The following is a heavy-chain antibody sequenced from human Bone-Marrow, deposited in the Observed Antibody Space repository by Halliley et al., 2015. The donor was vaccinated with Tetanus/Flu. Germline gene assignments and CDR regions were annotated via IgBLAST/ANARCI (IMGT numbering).Heavy chain of an antibody. V-gene: IGHV3-72*01. D-gene: IGHD4-4*01. Sequence: EWVARVRKKIPSYSTEYAASVKCRFTISRDDSKSSLYLQMNSLKTEDTAVYFCARGHYSFDLWGQGTLVTVFS. CDR3: ARGHYSFDL. J-gene: IGHJ4*02. CDR2: VRKKIPSYST.